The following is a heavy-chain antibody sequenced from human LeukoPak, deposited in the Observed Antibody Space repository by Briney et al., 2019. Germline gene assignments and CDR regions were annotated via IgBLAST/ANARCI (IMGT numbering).Heavy chain of an antibody. CDR3: ARSDTAMVTPMHY. D-gene: IGHD5-18*01. CDR1: GYTFTGYY. Sequence: ASVKVSCKASGYTFTGYYMHWVRQAPGQGLEWMGWINPNSGGTNYAQKFQGRVTMTRDTSISTAYMELSRLRSDDTAVYYCARSDTAMVTPMHYWGRGTLVTVSS. V-gene: IGHV1-2*02. CDR2: INPNSGGT. J-gene: IGHJ4*02.